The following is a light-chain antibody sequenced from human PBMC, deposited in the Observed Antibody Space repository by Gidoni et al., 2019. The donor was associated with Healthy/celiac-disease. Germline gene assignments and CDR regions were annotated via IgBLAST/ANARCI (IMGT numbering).Light chain of an antibody. V-gene: IGLV2-23*01. Sequence: QSALTQPAPVSGSSGKSITLSCTGTSSDVGSYNLVSWYQQHPGKAPKPMIYESSTRPSGVSNRFSGSKSGNTASLTIYGLQAEDEADYYCCSYAGSSTVVFGGGTKLTVL. CDR1: SSDVGSYNL. J-gene: IGLJ2*01. CDR2: ESS. CDR3: CSYAGSSTVV.